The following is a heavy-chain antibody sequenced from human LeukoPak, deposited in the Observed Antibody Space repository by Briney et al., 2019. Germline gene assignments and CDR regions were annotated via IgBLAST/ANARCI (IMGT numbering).Heavy chain of an antibody. CDR2: IIPIFGTA. CDR1: GGTFSSYA. CDR3: AREAVDTAMVGQIDY. V-gene: IGHV1-69*13. D-gene: IGHD5-18*01. Sequence: ASVKVSFTASGGTFSSYAISWVRQAPGQGPEWMGGIIPIFGTANYAQKFQGRVTITADESTSTAYMELSSLRSEDTAVYYCAREAVDTAMVGQIDYWGQGTLVTVSS. J-gene: IGHJ4*02.